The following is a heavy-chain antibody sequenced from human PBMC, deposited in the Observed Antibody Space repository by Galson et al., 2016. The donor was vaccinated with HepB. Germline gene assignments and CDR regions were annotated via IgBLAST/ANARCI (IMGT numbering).Heavy chain of an antibody. CDR2: IYYSGST. Sequence: TLSLTCSVSGGSFSSGGYYWSWIRQHPGKGLEWLGHIYYSGSTYYNPSLKSRITISVDTSKNQFSLNLSSVTAADTAVYYCAKVRQFHLLGVGYYYYYAMDVWGQGTTVTVSS. CDR1: GGSFSSGGYY. D-gene: IGHD2-2*01. V-gene: IGHV4-31*03. CDR3: AKVRQFHLLGVGYYYYYAMDV. J-gene: IGHJ6*02.